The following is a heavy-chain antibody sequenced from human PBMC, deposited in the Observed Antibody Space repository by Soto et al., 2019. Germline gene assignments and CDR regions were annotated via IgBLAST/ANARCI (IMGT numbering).Heavy chain of an antibody. CDR3: ARRWQQLSWFDV. V-gene: IGHV4-59*02. J-gene: IGHJ5*02. Sequence: QVRLQESGPGLVKPSETLSLTCTVSGGSVRDYHWSWIRQPPGKGLEWIGYVYDSGTVTTSYNPSVKSRVTISVDPSKNEVSLKMTSVTAADTAVYYCARRWQQLSWFDVWGQGTLVTVSS. CDR1: GGSVRDYH. D-gene: IGHD1-1*01. CDR2: VYDSGTVTT.